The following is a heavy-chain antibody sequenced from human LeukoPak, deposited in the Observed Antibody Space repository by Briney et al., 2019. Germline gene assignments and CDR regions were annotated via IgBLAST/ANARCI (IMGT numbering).Heavy chain of an antibody. CDR1: GFTFSSYW. D-gene: IGHD4-17*01. J-gene: IGHJ4*02. CDR3: ARGYGDYGGEDFDY. V-gene: IGHV3-7*04. CDR2: IKQDGSEK. Sequence: GGSLRLSCAASGFTFSSYWMSWVRQAPGKGLEWVANIKQDGSEKYYVDSVEGRFTISRDNAKNSLSLQMNSLRAEDTAVYYCARGYGDYGGEDFDYWGQGTLVTVSS.